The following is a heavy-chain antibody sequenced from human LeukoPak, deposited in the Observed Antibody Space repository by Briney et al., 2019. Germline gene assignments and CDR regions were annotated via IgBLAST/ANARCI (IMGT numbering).Heavy chain of an antibody. Sequence: GASVKVSCKASGGTFSGYAISWVRQAPGQGLEWMGGIIPIFGTANYAQKFQGRVTITADESTSTAYMELSSLRPEDTAVYYCARVPGGVSSGYYYYYFDYWGQGTLVTVSS. J-gene: IGHJ4*02. V-gene: IGHV1-69*13. CDR1: GGTFSGYA. D-gene: IGHD3-22*01. CDR3: ARVPGGVSSGYYYYYFDY. CDR2: IIPIFGTA.